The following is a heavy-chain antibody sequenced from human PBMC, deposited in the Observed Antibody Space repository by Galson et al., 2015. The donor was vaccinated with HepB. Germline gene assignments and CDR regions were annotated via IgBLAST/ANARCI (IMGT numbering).Heavy chain of an antibody. CDR1: GYSFTNYW. CDR2: VDPSDSYT. CDR3: ARHSSIVTSEGAAFDP. J-gene: IGHJ5*02. V-gene: IGHV5-10-1*01. Sequence: QSGAEVKKPGESLRISCTGSGYSFTNYWISWVRQMPGKGLEWMGRVDPSDSYTNYSPSFQGHVTISADMSINTAYLQWSSLKASDTAMYYCARHSSIVTSEGAAFDPWGQGTLVTVSS. D-gene: IGHD2/OR15-2a*01.